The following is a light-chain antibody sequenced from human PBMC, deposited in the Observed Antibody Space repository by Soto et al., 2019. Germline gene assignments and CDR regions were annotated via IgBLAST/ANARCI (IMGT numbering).Light chain of an antibody. Sequence: QSVLTQPPSASGTPGQRVTISCSGSFSNVGINTVNWYQQLPGTAPKLLIYSDNQRPSGVPDRFSGSKSGTSASLAISGLQAEDAADYYCASWDDSLNGVVFGGGTKLTDL. CDR3: ASWDDSLNGVV. CDR1: FSNVGINT. J-gene: IGLJ2*01. V-gene: IGLV1-44*01. CDR2: SDN.